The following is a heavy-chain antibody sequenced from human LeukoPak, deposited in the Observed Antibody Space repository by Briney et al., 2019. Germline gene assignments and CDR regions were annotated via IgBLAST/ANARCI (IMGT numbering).Heavy chain of an antibody. D-gene: IGHD3-10*02. CDR2: ISSSGSTI. J-gene: IGHJ6*04. V-gene: IGHV3-48*03. CDR1: GFTFSSYE. CDR3: AELGVTMIGGV. Sequence: GGSLRLPCAASGFTFSSYEMNWVRQAPGKGLEWVSYISSSGSTIYYADSVKGRFTISRDNAKNSLYLQMNSLRAEDTAVYYCAELGVTMIGGVWGKGTTVTISS.